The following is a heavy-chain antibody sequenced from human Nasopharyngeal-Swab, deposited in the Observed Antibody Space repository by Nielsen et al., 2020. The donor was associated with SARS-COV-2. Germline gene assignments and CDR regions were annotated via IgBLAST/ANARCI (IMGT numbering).Heavy chain of an antibody. Sequence: WIRQPPGKGLEWIGSIYYSGSTYYNPSLKSRVTISVDTSKNQFSLKLSSVTAADTAGEDGERARPGLWEPAPYGMDVWGQGTTVTVSS. CDR3: ERARPGLWEPAPYGMDV. V-gene: IGHV4-39*07. J-gene: IGHJ6*02. D-gene: IGHD4/OR15-4a*01. CDR2: IYYSGST.